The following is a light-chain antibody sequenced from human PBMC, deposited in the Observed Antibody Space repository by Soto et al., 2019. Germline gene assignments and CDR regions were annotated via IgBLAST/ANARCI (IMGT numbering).Light chain of an antibody. V-gene: IGLV2-14*01. Sequence: QSALTQPASVSGSPGQSIAISCTGTRSDVGAYNYVSWYQQHPGKAPKLMISEVTNRPSGVSDRFSGSKSGNTASLTISGLQAEDEADYYCSSFTSRCTCVFGTGTKLTVL. CDR2: EVT. CDR3: SSFTSRCTCV. CDR1: RSDVGAYNY. J-gene: IGLJ1*01.